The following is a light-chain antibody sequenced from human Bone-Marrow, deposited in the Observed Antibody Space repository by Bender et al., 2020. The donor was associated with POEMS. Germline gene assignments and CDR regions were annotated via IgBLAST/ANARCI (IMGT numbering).Light chain of an antibody. J-gene: IGLJ3*02. CDR3: AAWDDSLNGPV. Sequence: FKLTQPHSVSDSPGKTVTISCTRNSGNIADSYMQWYQQRPGSAPTAVIYEDDQRPSGVPDRFSASKSGASASLAISGLQSEDEADYYCAAWDDSLNGPVFGGGTQLTVL. V-gene: IGLV6-57*04. CDR1: SGNIADSY. CDR2: EDD.